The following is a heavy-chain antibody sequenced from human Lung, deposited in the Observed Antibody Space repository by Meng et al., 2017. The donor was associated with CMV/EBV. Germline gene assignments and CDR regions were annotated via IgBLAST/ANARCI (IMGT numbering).Heavy chain of an antibody. J-gene: IGHJ4*02. CDR1: GFTFFGYY. CDR2: INPSSGAT. CDR3: AGHETSGYTSTFDY. Sequence: QEQLVQSGAEVKKPGASVKVSCKTSGFTFFGYYLHWVRQAPGQGLEWMGWINPSSGATKYAPNFQGRISMTRDTSISTAYMELSSLRSDDTAVYFCAGHETSGYTSTFDYWGQGTMVTVSA. D-gene: IGHD3-22*01. V-gene: IGHV1-2*02.